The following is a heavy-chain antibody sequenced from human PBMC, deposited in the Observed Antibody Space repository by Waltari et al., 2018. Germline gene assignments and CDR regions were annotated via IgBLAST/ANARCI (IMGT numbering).Heavy chain of an antibody. J-gene: IGHJ6*02. CDR2: IWGDGSHQ. Sequence: QVQLVESGGGVVQPGRSLRISCAASGFTFSTYGMHRLRQATGKGVDWVAFIWGDGSHQNYADSVRGRFTISRDNSKDTLYLQMNSLTTDDTAVYYCAADPPNSGFALDVWGQGTTVTVSS. V-gene: IGHV3-33*01. D-gene: IGHD1-26*01. CDR3: AADPPNSGFALDV. CDR1: GFTFSTYG.